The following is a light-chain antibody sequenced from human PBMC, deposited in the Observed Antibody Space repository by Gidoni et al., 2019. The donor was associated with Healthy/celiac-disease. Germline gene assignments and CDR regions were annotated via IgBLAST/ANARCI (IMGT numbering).Light chain of an antibody. CDR3: SSYTSSSTYVV. J-gene: IGLJ2*01. CDR1: SSDVGGYNY. V-gene: IGLV2-14*01. Sequence: QSALTQPAPVSGSPGQSITISCTGTSSDVGGYNYVSWYQQHPGKAPKLMIYEVSNRPSGFSTRFSGSKSGNSASLTISGLQAEDEADYYCSSYTSSSTYVVFGGGTKLTVL. CDR2: EVS.